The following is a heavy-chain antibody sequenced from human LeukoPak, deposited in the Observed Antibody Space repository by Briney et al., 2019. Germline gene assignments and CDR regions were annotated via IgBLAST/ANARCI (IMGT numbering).Heavy chain of an antibody. Sequence: SETLSLTCTVSGGSISGYYWSWIRQPPGKGLEWIGYIYHTGSTYYNPSLKSRVTISVDRSKNQFSLKLNSVTAADKAVYYCAGSYGRDCLDPWGQGTRVTVSS. D-gene: IGHD2-21*02. CDR2: IYHTGST. CDR1: GGSISGYY. V-gene: IGHV4-59*04. J-gene: IGHJ5*02. CDR3: AGSYGRDCLDP.